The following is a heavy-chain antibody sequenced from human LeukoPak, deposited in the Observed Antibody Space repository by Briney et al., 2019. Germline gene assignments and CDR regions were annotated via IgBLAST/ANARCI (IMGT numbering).Heavy chain of an antibody. J-gene: IGHJ5*02. V-gene: IGHV1-69*01. D-gene: IGHD2-2*01. CDR1: GGTFSSYA. Sequence: GSSVKVSCKASGGTFSSYAISWVRQAPGQGLEWMGGIIPIFGTANYAQKFQGRVTITADESTSTAYMELSSLRSEDTAVYYCARGGGYGSTSFNWFDPWGQGTLVTVSS. CDR3: ARGGGYGSTSFNWFDP. CDR2: IIPIFGTA.